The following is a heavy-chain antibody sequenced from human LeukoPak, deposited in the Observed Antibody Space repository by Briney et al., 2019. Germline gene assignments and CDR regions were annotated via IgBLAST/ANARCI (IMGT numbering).Heavy chain of an antibody. D-gene: IGHD6-13*01. J-gene: IGHJ4*02. Sequence: GGSLRLSCAASGFTFSTYSMNWVRQAPGKGLEWVSYIPFSSSTVYYADSVKGRFNISRDNAKNSLYLQMNSLRAEDTGVYYCARGYSSSWYFVFDYWGQGTLVTVSS. V-gene: IGHV3-48*01. CDR2: IPFSSSTV. CDR1: GFTFSTYS. CDR3: ARGYSSSWYFVFDY.